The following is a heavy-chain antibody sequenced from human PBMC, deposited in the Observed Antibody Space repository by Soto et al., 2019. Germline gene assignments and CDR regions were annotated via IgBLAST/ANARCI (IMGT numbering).Heavy chain of an antibody. V-gene: IGHV3-11*01. CDR3: ARVPFLAAIDYYYPMDI. Sequence: QVQLVESGGGLVKPGGSLRLSCAASGLTFSDFYMSWIRQAPGKGLEWVSSISSSGGTTYYADSVKGRFTISRDNGINSLYLQMSSLRAGDTAVYYCARVPFLAAIDYYYPMDIWGQGTTVTVSS. CDR2: ISSSGGTT. J-gene: IGHJ6*02. CDR1: GLTFSDFY. D-gene: IGHD2-15*01.